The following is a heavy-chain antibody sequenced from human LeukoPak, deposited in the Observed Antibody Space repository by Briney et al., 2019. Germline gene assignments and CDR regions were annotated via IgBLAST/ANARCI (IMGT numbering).Heavy chain of an antibody. CDR2: IYHSGST. CDR3: ARLPVDCSSTSCYHAFDI. D-gene: IGHD2-2*01. J-gene: IGHJ3*02. Sequence: SETLSLTCAVSGGSISSGGYSWRWIRQPPGKGLEWIGYIYHSGSTYYNPSLKSRVTISVDRSKNQFSLKLSPVTAADTAVYYCARLPVDCSSTSCYHAFDIWGQGTMVTVSS. V-gene: IGHV4-30-2*01. CDR1: GGSISSGGYS.